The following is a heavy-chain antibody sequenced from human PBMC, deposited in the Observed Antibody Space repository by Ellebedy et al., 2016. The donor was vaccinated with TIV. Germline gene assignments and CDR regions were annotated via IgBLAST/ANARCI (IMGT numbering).Heavy chain of an antibody. J-gene: IGHJ6*02. CDR1: GFTFSSYW. CDR2: IKQDGSEK. CDR3: ARDNKLVYDILTGYYISYYYSMDV. Sequence: GESLKISXAASGFTFSSYWMSWVRQAPGKGLEWVANIKQDGSEKYYVDSVKGRFTISRDNAKNSLYLQMNSLRAEDTAVYYCARDNKLVYDILTGYYISYYYSMDVWGQGTTVTVSS. V-gene: IGHV3-7*03. D-gene: IGHD3-9*01.